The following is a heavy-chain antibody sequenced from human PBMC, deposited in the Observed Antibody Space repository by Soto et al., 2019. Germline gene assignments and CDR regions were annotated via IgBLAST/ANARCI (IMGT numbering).Heavy chain of an antibody. J-gene: IGHJ4*02. D-gene: IGHD1-1*01. CDR3: ARGRWTQATADYYLDY. V-gene: IGHV1-3*01. Sequence: QVQLVQSGAEVKKPGASVDVSCKASVDTFTDYAMHWVRQAPGQRIEWMGWINAGNGKTKYSQNFQGRVTVTRDTSASTTYMQLRSLTSEDTAVYYCARGRWTQATADYYLDYWGQGTLVTVSS. CDR1: VDTFTDYA. CDR2: INAGNGKT.